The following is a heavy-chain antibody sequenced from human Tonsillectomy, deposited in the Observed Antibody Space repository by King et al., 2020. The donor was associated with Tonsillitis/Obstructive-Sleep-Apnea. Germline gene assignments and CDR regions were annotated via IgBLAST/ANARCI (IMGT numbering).Heavy chain of an antibody. J-gene: IGHJ3*02. V-gene: IGHV3-64D*06. D-gene: IGHD6-13*01. CDR2: ISPDGGST. CDR3: VRWRSTSWSFDAFDI. Sequence: VQLVQSGGGLVQPGGSLRLSCSASGFTFRTYAMHWVRQAPGKGLEYVSAISPDGGSTYYADSVRARFTISRDNSKNTLYLQMSSLRPEDTAFYYCVRWRSTSWSFDAFDIWGQGTMVTVSS. CDR1: GFTFRTYA.